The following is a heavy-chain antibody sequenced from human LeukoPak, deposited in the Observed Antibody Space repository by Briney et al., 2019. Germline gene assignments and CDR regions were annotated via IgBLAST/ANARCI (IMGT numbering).Heavy chain of an antibody. CDR3: ARDRVVDYSDYGDAFDI. D-gene: IGHD4-11*01. Sequence: PGGSLRLSCAASGFTFSDYYMSWIRQAPGKGLEWVSYISSSGSTIYYADSVKGRFTISRDNAKNSLYLQMNSLRAEDTAVYYCARDRVVDYSDYGDAFDIWGQGTMVTVSS. CDR1: GFTFSDYY. V-gene: IGHV3-11*01. J-gene: IGHJ3*02. CDR2: ISSSGSTI.